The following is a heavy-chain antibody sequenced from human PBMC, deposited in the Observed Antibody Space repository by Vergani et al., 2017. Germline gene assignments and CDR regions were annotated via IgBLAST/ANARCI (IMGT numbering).Heavy chain of an antibody. J-gene: IGHJ6*02. Sequence: VQLLESGGGLVQPGGSLRLSCAASGFTFSSYAMSWVRQAPGKGLEWIGEINHSGSTNYNPSLKSRVTISVDTSKNQFSLKLSSVTAADTAVYYCARGGRREIVVGPSDNYYYYGMDVWGQGTTVTVSS. D-gene: IGHD3-22*01. CDR2: INHSGST. CDR1: GFTFSSYA. CDR3: ARGGRREIVVGPSDNYYYYGMDV. V-gene: IGHV4-34*01.